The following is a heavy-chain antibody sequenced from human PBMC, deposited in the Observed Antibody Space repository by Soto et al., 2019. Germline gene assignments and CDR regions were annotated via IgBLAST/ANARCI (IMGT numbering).Heavy chain of an antibody. CDR2: IIPIFGTA. D-gene: IGHD5-18*01. J-gene: IGHJ6*02. CDR1: GGTFSSYA. Sequence: SVKVSCKASGGTFSSYAISWVRQAPGQGLEWMGGIIPIFGTANYAQKFQGRVTITADKSTSTAYMELSSLRSEDTAVYYCARVESNGYSYGLSYYYYGMDVWGQGTTVTVSS. CDR3: ARVESNGYSYGLSYYYYGMDV. V-gene: IGHV1-69*06.